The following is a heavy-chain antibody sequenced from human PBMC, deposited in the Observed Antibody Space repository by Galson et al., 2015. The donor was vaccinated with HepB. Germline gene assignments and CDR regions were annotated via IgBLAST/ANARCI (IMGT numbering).Heavy chain of an antibody. CDR1: GYSFTSYW. CDR3: ARLLGYCSGGSCNSYTTRRYYYYGMDV. CDR2: IYPGDSDT. J-gene: IGHJ6*02. Sequence: QSGAEVKKPGESLKISCKGSGYSFTSYWIGWVRQMPGKGLEWMGIIYPGDSDTRYSPSFQGQVTISADKSISTAYLQWSSLKASDTAMYYCARLLGYCSGGSCNSYTTRRYYYYGMDVWGQGTTVTVSS. V-gene: IGHV5-51*03. D-gene: IGHD2-15*01.